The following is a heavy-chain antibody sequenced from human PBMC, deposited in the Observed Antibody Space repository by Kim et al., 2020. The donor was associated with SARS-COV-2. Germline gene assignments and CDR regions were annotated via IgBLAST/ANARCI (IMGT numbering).Heavy chain of an antibody. J-gene: IGHJ6*02. D-gene: IGHD3-3*01. Sequence: LKSRVTMSVDTSKNQFSLKLSAVTAADTAVYYCARDDYDFWSGAHYGMDVWGQGTTVTVSS. V-gene: IGHV4-4*06. CDR3: ARDDYDFWSGAHYGMDV.